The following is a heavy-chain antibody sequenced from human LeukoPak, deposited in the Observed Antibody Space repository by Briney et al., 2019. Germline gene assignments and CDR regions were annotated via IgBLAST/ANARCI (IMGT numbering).Heavy chain of an antibody. CDR3: ARASRGYSGYDFEDLDWFDP. J-gene: IGHJ5*02. V-gene: IGHV3-21*01. CDR2: ISSSSSYI. Sequence: GGSLRPSCAASGFTFSSYSMNWVRQAPGKGLEWVSSISSSSSYIYYADSVKGRFTISRDNAKNSLYLQMNSLRAEDTAVYYCARASRGYSGYDFEDLDWFDPWGQGTLVTVSP. CDR1: GFTFSSYS. D-gene: IGHD5-12*01.